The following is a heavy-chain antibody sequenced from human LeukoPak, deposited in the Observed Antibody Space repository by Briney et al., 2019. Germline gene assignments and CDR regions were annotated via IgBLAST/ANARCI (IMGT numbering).Heavy chain of an antibody. V-gene: IGHV4-4*02. CDR3: ARNSDHGSFDY. J-gene: IGHJ4*02. CDR2: IYHSGST. CDR1: GFTFSSYSM. Sequence: PGGSLRLSCAASGFTFSSYSMNWVRQAPGKGLEWIGYIYHSGSTYYNPSLKSRVTISVDRSKNQFSLKLSSVTAADTAVYYCARNSDHGSFDYWGQGTLVTVSS. D-gene: IGHD1-7*01.